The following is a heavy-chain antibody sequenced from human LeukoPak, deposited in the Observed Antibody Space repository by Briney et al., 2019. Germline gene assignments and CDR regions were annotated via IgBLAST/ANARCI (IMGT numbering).Heavy chain of an antibody. CDR2: IYNDGST. J-gene: IGHJ3*02. CDR3: ARNILFAFDI. Sequence: GGSLRLSFEAPGLTVVSGYRAWVGRAPGRGLEWVSIIYNDGSTYYADSMKGRFTISRDNSKNTLYLQVNSLRAEDTAMYYCARNILFAFDIWGQGTMVTVSS. V-gene: IGHV3-53*01. CDR1: GLTVVSGY.